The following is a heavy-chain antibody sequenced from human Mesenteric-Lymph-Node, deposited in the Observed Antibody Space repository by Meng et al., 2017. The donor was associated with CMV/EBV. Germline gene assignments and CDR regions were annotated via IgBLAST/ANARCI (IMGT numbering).Heavy chain of an antibody. V-gene: IGHV3-7*01. CDR2: IKQDGSEK. CDR1: GFTFSSYW. CDR3: ARGHDLGNWFDP. D-gene: IGHD3/OR15-3a*01. J-gene: IGHJ5*02. Sequence: GESLKISCAASGFTFSSYWMSWVRQAPGKGLEWVANIKQDGSEKYYVDSVKGRFTISRDNAKNSLYLQMNSLRAEDTAVYYCARGHDLGNWFDPWGQGTLVTVSS.